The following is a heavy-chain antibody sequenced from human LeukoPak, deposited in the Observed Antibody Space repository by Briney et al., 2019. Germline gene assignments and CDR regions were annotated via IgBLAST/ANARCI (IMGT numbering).Heavy chain of an antibody. CDR1: GVSISSYY. J-gene: IGHJ4*02. CDR2: IYYSGST. Sequence: PSETLSLTCTVSGVSISSYYWSWIRQPPGKGLEWIGYIYYSGSTNYNPSLKSRVTISVDTSKNQFSLKLSSVTAADTAVYYCARRRDGYKFFDYWGQGTLVTVSS. D-gene: IGHD5-24*01. CDR3: ARRRDGYKFFDY. V-gene: IGHV4-59*08.